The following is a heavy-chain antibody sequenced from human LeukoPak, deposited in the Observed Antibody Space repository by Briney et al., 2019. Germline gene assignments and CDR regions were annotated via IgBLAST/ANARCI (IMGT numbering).Heavy chain of an antibody. CDR3: ARRPTRYYYYYMDV. Sequence: SETLSLTCTVSGGSISSYYWSWIRQPAGKGLEWIGRIYTSGSTNYNPSLKSRVTMSVDTSKNQFSLKLSSVAAADTAVYYCARRPTRYYYYYMDVWGKGTTVTVSS. V-gene: IGHV4-4*07. J-gene: IGHJ6*03. CDR2: IYTSGST. CDR1: GGSISSYY. D-gene: IGHD6-6*01.